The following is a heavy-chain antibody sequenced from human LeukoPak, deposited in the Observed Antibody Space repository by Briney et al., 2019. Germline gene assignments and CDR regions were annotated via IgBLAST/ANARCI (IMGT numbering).Heavy chain of an antibody. CDR2: ISGSGGST. Sequence: GGSLRLSCAASGFTFSSYAMSWVRQAPGKGLEWVSAISGSGGSTYYADSVKGRFTISRDNSKNTLYLQMNSLRVEDTAVYYCAKDPSLLLWFGELLPQDDWFDPWGQGTLVTVSS. CDR1: GFTFSSYA. V-gene: IGHV3-23*01. J-gene: IGHJ5*02. CDR3: AKDPSLLLWFGELLPQDDWFDP. D-gene: IGHD3-10*01.